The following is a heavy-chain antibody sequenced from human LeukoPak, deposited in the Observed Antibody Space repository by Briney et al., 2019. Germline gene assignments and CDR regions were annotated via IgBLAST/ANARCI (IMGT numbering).Heavy chain of an antibody. D-gene: IGHD4-17*01. J-gene: IGHJ4*02. V-gene: IGHV2-5*02. Sequence: SGPTLVNPTQTLTLTCTFSGFSLSTSGVGVGWIHQPPGKALEWLALIYWDDDKHYSPSLKSRLTVTKDTSKNQVVLTMTSMDPVDTATYYCAHRTTVTVFDYWGQGTLVTVSS. CDR3: AHRTTVTVFDY. CDR2: IYWDDDK. CDR1: GFSLSTSGVG.